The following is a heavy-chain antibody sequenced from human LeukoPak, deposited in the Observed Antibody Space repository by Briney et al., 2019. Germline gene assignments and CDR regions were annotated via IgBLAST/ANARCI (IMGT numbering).Heavy chain of an antibody. J-gene: IGHJ4*02. Sequence: GASVKVSCKASGYTFTGYYMHWVRQAPGQGLEWMGWINPNSGGTNYAQKFQGRVTMTRDTSISTAYMELSRLRSDDTAVHYCARDGYDYYDSSGQAPNFDYWGQGTLVTVSS. D-gene: IGHD3-22*01. CDR1: GYTFTGYY. V-gene: IGHV1-2*02. CDR3: ARDGYDYYDSSGQAPNFDY. CDR2: INPNSGGT.